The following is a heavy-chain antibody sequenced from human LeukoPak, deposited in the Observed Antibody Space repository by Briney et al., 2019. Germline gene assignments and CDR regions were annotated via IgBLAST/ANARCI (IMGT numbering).Heavy chain of an antibody. V-gene: IGHV3-23*01. D-gene: IGHD3-10*01. J-gene: IGHJ4*02. CDR3: AKDRVDGSGSQFDS. CDR2: ITGSGALT. Sequence: PGGSLRLSCAASGFTLGNYAMTWVRQAPGKGLEWVSSITGSGALTYYADSVKGRFTISKDNAMDTLFLQMNSLRADDTAVYYCAKDRVDGSGSQFDSWGQGSLVTVSS. CDR1: GFTLGNYA.